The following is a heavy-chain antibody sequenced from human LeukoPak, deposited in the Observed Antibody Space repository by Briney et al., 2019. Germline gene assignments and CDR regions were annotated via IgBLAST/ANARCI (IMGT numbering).Heavy chain of an antibody. CDR3: AGEDQSGGILDYGTWFDP. J-gene: IGHJ5*02. D-gene: IGHD4-17*01. CDR1: GGTFSSYA. V-gene: IGHV1-69*04. CDR2: IIPIFGIA. Sequence: SVKVSCKASGGTFSSYAISWVRQAPGQGLEWMGRIIPIFGIANYAQKFQGRVTITADKSTSTAYMKLSSLRSEDTAVYYCAGEDQSGGILDYGTWFDPWGQGTLVTVSS.